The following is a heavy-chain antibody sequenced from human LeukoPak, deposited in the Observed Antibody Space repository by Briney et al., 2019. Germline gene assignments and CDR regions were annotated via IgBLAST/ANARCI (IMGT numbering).Heavy chain of an antibody. CDR3: AKLGYGYRDY. CDR1: GFTFSSYG. D-gene: IGHD5-18*01. Sequence: GRSLRLSCAASGFTFSSYGMHWVRQAPGKGLEWVAVIWYDGSNKYYADSVKGRFTNSRDNSKNTLYLQMNSLRAEDTAVYYCAKLGYGYRDYWGQGTLVTVSS. J-gene: IGHJ4*02. CDR2: IWYDGSNK. V-gene: IGHV3-33*06.